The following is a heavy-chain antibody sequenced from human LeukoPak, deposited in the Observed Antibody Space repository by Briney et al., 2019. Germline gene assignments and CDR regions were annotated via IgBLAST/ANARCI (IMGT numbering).Heavy chain of an antibody. CDR2: ISSCGSTI. CDR1: GFTFSDYY. CDR3: AKDHRAYCGGDCVDFDY. Sequence: GGSLRLSCAASGFTFSDYYMSWIRQAPGKGLEWVSYISSCGSTIYYADSVKGRFTISRDNAKNSLYLQMNSLRAEDTAVYYCAKDHRAYCGGDCVDFDYWGQGTLVTVSS. D-gene: IGHD2-21*02. J-gene: IGHJ4*02. V-gene: IGHV3-11*04.